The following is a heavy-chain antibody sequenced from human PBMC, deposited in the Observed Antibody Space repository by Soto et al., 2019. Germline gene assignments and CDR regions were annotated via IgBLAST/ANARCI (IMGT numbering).Heavy chain of an antibody. CDR3: AREIFLLVPAAMYYYYGMDV. CDR2: IYYSGST. CDR1: GGSVSSGSYY. Sequence: SETLSLTCTVSGGSVSSGSYYWSWIRQPPGKGLEWIGYIYYSGSTNYNPPLKSRVTISVDTSKNQFSLKLSSVTAADTAVYYCAREIFLLVPAAMYYYYGMDVWGQGTTVTVSS. D-gene: IGHD2-2*01. J-gene: IGHJ6*02. V-gene: IGHV4-61*01.